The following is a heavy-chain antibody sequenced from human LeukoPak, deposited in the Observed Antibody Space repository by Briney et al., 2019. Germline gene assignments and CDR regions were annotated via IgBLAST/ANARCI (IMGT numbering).Heavy chain of an antibody. D-gene: IGHD6-19*01. V-gene: IGHV3-53*01. CDR2: FYSGGHT. Sequence: PGGSLRLSCAASGFTVSTNYMSWVRQAPGKGLEWVSLFYSGGHTNYADSVKGRFTFSRDSSYNTLYLQMNSLRVEDTAVYYCARGEYGSGWYRDWGQGTLATVSS. CDR1: GFTVSTNY. J-gene: IGHJ4*02. CDR3: ARGEYGSGWYRD.